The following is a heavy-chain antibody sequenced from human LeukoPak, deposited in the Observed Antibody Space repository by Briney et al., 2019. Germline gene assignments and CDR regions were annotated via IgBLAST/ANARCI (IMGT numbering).Heavy chain of an antibody. J-gene: IGHJ3*02. V-gene: IGHV5-51*01. Sequence: GESLKISCKGSGYSFTSYWIGWVSQMPGKGLEWMAIIYPGDSGTRYSPSFQGQVTLSADTSISTAYLQWSSLKASDTAMYYCALSWGGHYYDSSGSPGAFDIWGQGTMVTVSS. D-gene: IGHD3-22*01. CDR1: GYSFTSYW. CDR3: ALSWGGHYYDSSGSPGAFDI. CDR2: IYPGDSGT.